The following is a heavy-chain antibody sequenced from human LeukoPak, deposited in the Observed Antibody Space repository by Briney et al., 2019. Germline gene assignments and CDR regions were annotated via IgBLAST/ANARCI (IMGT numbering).Heavy chain of an antibody. V-gene: IGHV1-18*01. CDR2: ISAYNGNT. CDR3: ARDAKVDTAMAVDY. Sequence: SVKVSCKASGYTFTSYGISWVRQAPGQGLEWMGWISAYNGNTNYAQKLQGRVTMTTDTSTSTAYMELRSLRSDDTAVYYCARDAKVDTAMAVDYWGQGTLVTVSS. J-gene: IGHJ4*02. CDR1: GYTFTSYG. D-gene: IGHD5-18*01.